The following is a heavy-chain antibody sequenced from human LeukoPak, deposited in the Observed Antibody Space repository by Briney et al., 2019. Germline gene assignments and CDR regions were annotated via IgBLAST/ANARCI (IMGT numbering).Heavy chain of an antibody. CDR3: ARHKEVGDYYYFDY. Sequence: ASVKVSCKASGYTFTSYYMHWVRQAPGQGLEWMGIINPSGGSTSYTQKFQGRVTMTRDTSTTTVYMELSSLRSQDTAVYYYARHKEVGDYYYFDYWGQGTLVTVSS. J-gene: IGHJ4*02. CDR2: INPSGGST. V-gene: IGHV1-46*01. CDR1: GYTFTSYY. D-gene: IGHD2/OR15-2a*01.